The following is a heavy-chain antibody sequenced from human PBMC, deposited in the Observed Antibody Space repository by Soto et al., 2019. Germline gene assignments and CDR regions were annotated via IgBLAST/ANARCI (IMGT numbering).Heavy chain of an antibody. V-gene: IGHV4-30-4*01. CDR2: IYYSGST. Sequence: SETLSLTCTVSGGSISSGDYYWRWIRQPPGKGLEWIGYIYYSGSTYYNPSLKSRVTISVDTSKNQFSLKLSSVTTADTAVYYCAREPNYDILTCYSYFDYWGQGTLVTVCS. CDR3: AREPNYDILTCYSYFDY. CDR1: GGSISSGDYY. D-gene: IGHD3-9*01. J-gene: IGHJ4*02.